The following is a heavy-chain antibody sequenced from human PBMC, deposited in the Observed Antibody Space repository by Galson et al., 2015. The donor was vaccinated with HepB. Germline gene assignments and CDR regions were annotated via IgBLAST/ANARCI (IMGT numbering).Heavy chain of an antibody. CDR2: IYWDDDK. CDR3: AHSRIVGAVDYFDY. Sequence: PALVKPTQTLTLTCTFSGFSLSTSGVGVGWIRQPPGKALEWLALIYWDDDKRYSPSLKSRLTITKDTSKNQVVLTMTNMDPVDTATYYCAHSRIVGAVDYFDYWGQGTLVTVSS. V-gene: IGHV2-5*02. D-gene: IGHD1-26*01. CDR1: GFSLSTSGVG. J-gene: IGHJ4*02.